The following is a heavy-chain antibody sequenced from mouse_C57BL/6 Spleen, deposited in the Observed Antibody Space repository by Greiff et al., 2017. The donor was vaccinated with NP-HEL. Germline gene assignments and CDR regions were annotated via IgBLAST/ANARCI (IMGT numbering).Heavy chain of an antibody. Sequence: VQLQESGAELVKPGASVKMSCKASGYTFTTYPIEWMKQNHGKSLEWIGNFHPYNDDTKYNEKFKGKATLTVEKSSSTVYLELSRLTSDDSAVYYCASGDYGSSYGYFDVWGTGTTVTVSS. CDR3: ASGDYGSSYGYFDV. CDR1: GYTFTTYP. V-gene: IGHV1-47*01. D-gene: IGHD1-1*01. CDR2: FHPYNDDT. J-gene: IGHJ1*03.